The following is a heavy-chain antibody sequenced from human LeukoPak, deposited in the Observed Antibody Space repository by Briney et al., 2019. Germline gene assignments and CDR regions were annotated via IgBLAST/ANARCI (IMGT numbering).Heavy chain of an antibody. CDR2: FDPEDGET. V-gene: IGHV1-24*01. CDR1: GYTLTELS. D-gene: IGHD3-22*01. J-gene: IGHJ3*02. CDR3: ATTQDYYDSSGPDAFDI. Sequence: ASVKVSCKVSGYTLTELSMHWVRQAPGKGLEWMGGFDPEDGETIYAQKFQGRVTMTEDTSTDTAYMELSSLRSEDTAVYYCATTQDYYDSSGPDAFDIWGQGTMATVSS.